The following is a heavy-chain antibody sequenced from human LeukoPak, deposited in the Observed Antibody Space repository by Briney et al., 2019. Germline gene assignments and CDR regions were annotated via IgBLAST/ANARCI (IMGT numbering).Heavy chain of an antibody. CDR3: ARVLRYCSGGNCYSGGLGYMDV. CDR1: GFTFSDYN. D-gene: IGHD2-15*01. CDR2: ISRSGSTK. J-gene: IGHJ6*03. V-gene: IGHV3-11*01. Sequence: PGGSLRLSCAASGFTFSDYNMRWIRQAPGKGLEWVSSISRSGSTKYYADSVKGRFTISRDNAKNSLFLQMNSLRAEDTAVYYCARVLRYCSGGNCYSGGLGYMDVWGKGTTVTMSS.